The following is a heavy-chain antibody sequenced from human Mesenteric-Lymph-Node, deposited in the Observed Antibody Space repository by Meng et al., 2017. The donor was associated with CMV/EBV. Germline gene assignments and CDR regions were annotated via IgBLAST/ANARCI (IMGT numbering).Heavy chain of an antibody. V-gene: IGHV1-69*02. D-gene: IGHD6-13*01. J-gene: IGHJ5*02. CDR1: GGTFSSYT. CDR2: NSPILGIA. Sequence: QVHLVQSGAEGKKPGSSAKVSCKASGGTFSSYTISWVRQVPGQGLGWMGRNSPILGIANYAQKFQGRVTITADKSTSTAYMELSSLRSEDTAVYYCAGGIAAAGSRWFDPWGQGTLVTVSS. CDR3: AGGIAAAGSRWFDP.